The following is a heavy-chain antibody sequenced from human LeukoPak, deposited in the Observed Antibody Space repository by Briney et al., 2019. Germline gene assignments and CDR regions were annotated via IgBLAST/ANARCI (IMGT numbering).Heavy chain of an antibody. J-gene: IGHJ3*02. Sequence: SVKVSCKASGGTFSSYAISWVRQAPGQGLEWMGGIIPIFGTADYAQKFQGRVTITADESTSTAYMELSSLRSEDTAVYYCASGTGPRGKQWLLAFDIWGQGTMVTVSS. CDR3: ASGTGPRGKQWLLAFDI. CDR1: GGTFSSYA. CDR2: IIPIFGTA. D-gene: IGHD6-19*01. V-gene: IGHV1-69*13.